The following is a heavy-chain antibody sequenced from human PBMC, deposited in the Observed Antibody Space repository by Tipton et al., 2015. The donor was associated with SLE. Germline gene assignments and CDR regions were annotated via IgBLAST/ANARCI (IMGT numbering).Heavy chain of an antibody. CDR3: ARATRTGYSDVDS. CDR1: GFSISSAYY. D-gene: IGHD3/OR15-3a*01. V-gene: IGHV4-38-2*02. Sequence: LRLSCSVSGFSISSAYYWGWIRQPPGKGLEFIGTISYSGGTDYNPSLKSRVTISKDTSKNHFSLHLNSVTATDTAAYYCARATRTGYSDVDSWGQGPLVTVSS. J-gene: IGHJ5*01. CDR2: ISYSGGT.